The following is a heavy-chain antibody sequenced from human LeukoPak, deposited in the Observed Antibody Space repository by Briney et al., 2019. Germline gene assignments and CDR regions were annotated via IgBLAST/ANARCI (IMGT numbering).Heavy chain of an antibody. CDR3: AREGLLGLYVAFDI. V-gene: IGHV3-21*01. D-gene: IGHD3-16*02. J-gene: IGHJ3*02. CDR2: ISSSSSYI. Sequence: GGSLRLSCAASGFTFSSYSMNWVRQAPGKGLEWVSSISSSSSYIYYADSVKGRFTISRDNAKNSLYLQMNSLRAEDTAVYYCAREGLLGLYVAFDIWGQGTMVTVSS. CDR1: GFTFSSYS.